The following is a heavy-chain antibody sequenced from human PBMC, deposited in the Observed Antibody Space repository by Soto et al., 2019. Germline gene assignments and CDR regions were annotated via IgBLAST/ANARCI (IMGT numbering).Heavy chain of an antibody. V-gene: IGHV4-30-2*01. Sequence: QLQLQESGSGLVKPSQTLSLTCAVSGGSISSGGYSWSWIRQPPGKGLEWIGYIYHSGSTYYNPSLQSRVTISVDRSKNQFSLKLSSVTAADTAVYYCARGGEYCSSTSCSNWFDPWGQGTLVTVSS. CDR1: GGSISSGGYS. D-gene: IGHD2-2*01. CDR3: ARGGEYCSSTSCSNWFDP. J-gene: IGHJ5*02. CDR2: IYHSGST.